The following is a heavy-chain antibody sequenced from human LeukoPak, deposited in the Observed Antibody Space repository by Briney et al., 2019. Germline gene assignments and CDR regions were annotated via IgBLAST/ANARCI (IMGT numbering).Heavy chain of an antibody. CDR1: GFSLTPGGEG. Sequence: SGPTLVNPTQTLTLTCTFSGFSLTPGGEGVGWIRQPPGKALEWLAVIYWDDDKRYSPSLKSRLTISKDTSKNQVVLTMTNMDPVDTATYYCAHRPPGAAGVEWSFDYWGQGTLVTVSS. CDR2: IYWDDDK. D-gene: IGHD6-13*01. J-gene: IGHJ4*02. CDR3: AHRPPGAAGVEWSFDY. V-gene: IGHV2-5*02.